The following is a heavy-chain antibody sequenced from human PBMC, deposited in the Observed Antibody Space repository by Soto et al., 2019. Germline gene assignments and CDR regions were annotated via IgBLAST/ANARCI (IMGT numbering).Heavy chain of an antibody. CDR3: SRDSHDYIWGSYRNGMDV. J-gene: IGHJ6*02. CDR2: LIPILGTP. Sequence: QVQLVQSGAEVKKPGSSVKVSCKASGSTFSKYAISWVRQAPGQGLEWMGGLIPILGTPKYAQKFQGRVTITADESTTTAYMELSSVTFEDTAVYYCSRDSHDYIWGSYRNGMDVWGQGTTVSVSS. D-gene: IGHD3-16*02. CDR1: GSTFSKYA. V-gene: IGHV1-69*01.